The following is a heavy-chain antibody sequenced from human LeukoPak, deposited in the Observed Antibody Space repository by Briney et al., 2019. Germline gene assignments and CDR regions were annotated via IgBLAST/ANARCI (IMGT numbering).Heavy chain of an antibody. J-gene: IGHJ4*02. D-gene: IGHD4-17*01. CDR3: ARDCLYGDCVVDY. CDR2: INHSGST. CDR1: GGSFSGYY. Sequence: SETLSLTCAVYGGSFSGYYWSWIRQPPGKGLEWIGEINHSGSTNYNPSLKSRVTISVDTSKNQFSLKLSSVTAADTAVYYCARDCLYGDCVVDYWGQGTLVTVSS. V-gene: IGHV4-34*01.